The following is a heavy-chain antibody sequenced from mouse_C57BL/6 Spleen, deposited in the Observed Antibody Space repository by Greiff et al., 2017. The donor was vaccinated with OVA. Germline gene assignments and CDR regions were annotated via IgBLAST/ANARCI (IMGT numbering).Heavy chain of an antibody. D-gene: IGHD2-12*01. CDR3: TSLYDAWFAY. CDR2: IDPETGGT. Sequence: VQLQQSGAELVRPGASVTLSCKASGYTFTDYEMHWVKQTPVHGLEWIGAIDPETGGTAYNQKFKGKAILTADKSSSTAYMELRSLTSEDSAVYYGTSLYDAWFAYWGQGTLVTVSA. CDR1: GYTFTDYE. V-gene: IGHV1-15*01. J-gene: IGHJ3*01.